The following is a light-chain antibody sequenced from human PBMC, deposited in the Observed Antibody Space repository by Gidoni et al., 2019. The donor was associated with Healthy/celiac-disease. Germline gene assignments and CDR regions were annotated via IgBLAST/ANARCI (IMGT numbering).Light chain of an antibody. CDR2: DDS. CDR3: QVWDSSSVV. V-gene: IGLV3-21*02. CDR1: NIGSKS. J-gene: IGLJ2*01. Sequence: SYVLTQPPSVSVAPGQTARITCGGNNIGSKSVHWYQQKPGQAPVLVVYDDSDRPPRTPERFSGSNSGNTATLTISRVEAGDEADYYCQVWDSSSVVFGGGTKLTVL.